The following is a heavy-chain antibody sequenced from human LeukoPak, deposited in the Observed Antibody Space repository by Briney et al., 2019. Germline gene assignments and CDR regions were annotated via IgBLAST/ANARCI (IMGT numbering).Heavy chain of an antibody. CDR3: ARKSHLWLKGWFDP. J-gene: IGHJ5*02. D-gene: IGHD5-18*01. CDR2: INHSGST. Sequence: SETLSLTCAASGGSFSGYYWSWIRQPPGKGLEWVWEINHSGSTNYNPSLKSRVTISLDTSKNQFSLKLSSVTAADTAVYYCARKSHLWLKGWFDPWGQGTLVTVSS. CDR1: GGSFSGYY. V-gene: IGHV4-34*01.